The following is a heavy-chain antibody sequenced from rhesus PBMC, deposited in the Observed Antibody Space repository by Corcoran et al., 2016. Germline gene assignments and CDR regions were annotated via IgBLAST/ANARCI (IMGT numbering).Heavy chain of an antibody. CDR1: GGSITGYHN. Sequence: QVQLQESGPGLVKPSETLSLTCTVSGGSITGYHNWNWIRQAPGKGLEWIGAVYGNRATTNSHPSLKVQVPISQDTSKNQFSLGLTSVAAADTAVYYCARQGYTDHLGGLDSWGQGVVVTVSS. D-gene: IGHD2-39*02. CDR2: VYGNRATT. CDR3: ARQGYTDHLGGLDS. J-gene: IGHJ6*01. V-gene: IGHV4-143*01.